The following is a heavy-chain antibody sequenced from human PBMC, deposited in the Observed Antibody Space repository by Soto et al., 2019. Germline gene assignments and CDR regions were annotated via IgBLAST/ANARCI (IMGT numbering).Heavy chain of an antibody. Sequence: QVLLQESGPGLVKSSETLSLTCAVSSDSISSTKWWSWVRQSPGKGLEWIGEISPSGSTNYNPSLKSRVTISEDRSKNQFSLKLTSVTAADTAVYYCARSWNDYLFYWGQGTLVTVSS. D-gene: IGHD4-17*01. CDR1: SDSISSTKW. J-gene: IGHJ4*02. CDR2: ISPSGST. CDR3: ARSWNDYLFY. V-gene: IGHV4-4*02.